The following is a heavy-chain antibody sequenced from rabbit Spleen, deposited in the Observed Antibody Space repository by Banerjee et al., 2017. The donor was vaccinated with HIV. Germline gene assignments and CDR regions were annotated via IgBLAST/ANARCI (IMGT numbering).Heavy chain of an antibody. CDR3: ARDTGTSFSSYGMDL. V-gene: IGHV1S45*01. Sequence: QEQLKESGGGLVQPEGSLTLTCKASGFSFSSSDYICWVRQAPGKGLEWISCIAGSSSGFTYSATWATGRFTISKTSSTTVTLQMTSLTVADTATYFCARDTGTSFSSYGMDLWGQGTLVTVS. CDR2: IAGSSSGFT. CDR1: GFSFSSSDY. J-gene: IGHJ6*01. D-gene: IGHD7-1*01.